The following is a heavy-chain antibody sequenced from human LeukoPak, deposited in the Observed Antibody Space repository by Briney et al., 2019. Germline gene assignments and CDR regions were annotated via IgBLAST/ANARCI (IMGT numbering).Heavy chain of an antibody. J-gene: IGHJ4*02. V-gene: IGHV3-23*01. D-gene: IGHD6-19*01. CDR3: AKPEWAGTPINYFFDY. CDR1: GFTFSSYA. Sequence: GESLRLSCAASGFTFSSYAMSWVRQAPGKGLEWVSAISGAGTTTYYADSVKGRFTVSRDNSKNTLSLQMSSLRAEDTAVYYCAKPEWAGTPINYFFDYWGQGTLVTVSS. CDR2: ISGAGTTT.